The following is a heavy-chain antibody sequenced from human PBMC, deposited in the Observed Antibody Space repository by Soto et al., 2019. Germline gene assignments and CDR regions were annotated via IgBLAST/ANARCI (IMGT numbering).Heavy chain of an antibody. Sequence: QVQLVQSGAEVKKPASSVRVSCKASGGPLSTYGISWVRHAPGQGLEYMGGISPVVGTTNYAQRFQGRLTMTADESASTTYMELSILISADTATYYCALLDFTDDAVREYWGHGTLVTVSS. J-gene: IGHJ4*01. CDR1: GGPLSTYG. D-gene: IGHD3-3*01. CDR2: ISPVVGTT. V-gene: IGHV1-69*01. CDR3: ALLDFTDDAVREY.